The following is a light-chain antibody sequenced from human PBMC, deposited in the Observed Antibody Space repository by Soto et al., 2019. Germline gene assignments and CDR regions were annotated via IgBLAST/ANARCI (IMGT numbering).Light chain of an antibody. CDR2: DVS. V-gene: IGLV2-14*01. J-gene: IGLJ1*01. CDR3: SSYTSSSLYV. Sequence: QSALTQPASVSGSPGQSITISCTGTSSDVGGYNYVSWYQQHPGKAPKLMIYDVSNRPSGVSNRFSGSKSGNTASLTISGHQAEDEADYYCSSYTSSSLYVFGTGTRSPS. CDR1: SSDVGGYNY.